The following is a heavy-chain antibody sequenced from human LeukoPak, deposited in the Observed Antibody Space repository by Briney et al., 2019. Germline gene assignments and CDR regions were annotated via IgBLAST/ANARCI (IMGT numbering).Heavy chain of an antibody. Sequence: GGSLRLSCAASGFTFSSFNMNWVRQAPGKGLEWVSSIGSSSTYEYYADSVKGRFTISRDNAKNSLYLQMDSLRDEDTAVYYCARERGYSYGYGDNWSQGTLVTVSS. J-gene: IGHJ4*02. CDR2: IGSSSTYE. D-gene: IGHD5-18*01. V-gene: IGHV3-21*01. CDR1: GFTFSSFN. CDR3: ARERGYSYGYGDN.